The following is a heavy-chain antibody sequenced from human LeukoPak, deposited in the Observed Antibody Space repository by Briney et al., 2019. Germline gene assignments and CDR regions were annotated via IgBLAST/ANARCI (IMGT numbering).Heavy chain of an antibody. CDR1: GLTFSNYW. CDR2: IKQDGSEK. V-gene: IGHV3-7*01. Sequence: GGSLRLSCAASGLTFSNYWMSWVRQAPGKGLEWVANIKQDGSEKYYVGSVKGRFTISRDTAKNPLYLQMNSLRAEDTAVYYCATLSYGGNSFCFDYWGQGTLVTVSS. D-gene: IGHD4-23*01. CDR3: ATLSYGGNSFCFDY. J-gene: IGHJ4*02.